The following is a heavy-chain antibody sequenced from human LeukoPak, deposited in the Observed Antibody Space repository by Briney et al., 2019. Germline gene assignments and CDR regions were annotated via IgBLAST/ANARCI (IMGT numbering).Heavy chain of an antibody. D-gene: IGHD3-22*01. J-gene: IGHJ4*02. Sequence: GGSLRLSCAASGFTFSSYSINWVRQAPGKGLEWVSSISSSSSYIYYADSVKGRFTISRDNAKNSLYLQMNSLRAEDTAVYYCARDTHDSSGYPYYFDYWGQGTLVTVSS. CDR3: ARDTHDSSGYPYYFDY. CDR2: ISSSSSYI. V-gene: IGHV3-21*01. CDR1: GFTFSSYS.